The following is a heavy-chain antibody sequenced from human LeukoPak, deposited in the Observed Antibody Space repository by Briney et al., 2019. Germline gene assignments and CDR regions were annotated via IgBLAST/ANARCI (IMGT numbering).Heavy chain of an antibody. V-gene: IGHV4-59*08. CDR3: ARLNNGYDHTFDY. D-gene: IGHD5-12*01. Sequence: SETLSLTCTVSGGSISSYYWSWIRQPPGKGLEWIGYMHYSGSTSYNPSLKSRVTISVDTSKNQFSLKLSSVTAADTAVYYCARLNNGYDHTFDYWGQGTLVTVSS. J-gene: IGHJ4*02. CDR2: MHYSGST. CDR1: GGSISSYY.